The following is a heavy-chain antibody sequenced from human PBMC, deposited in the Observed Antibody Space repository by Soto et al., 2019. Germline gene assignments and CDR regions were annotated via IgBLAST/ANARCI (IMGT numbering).Heavy chain of an antibody. D-gene: IGHD1-26*01. CDR2: IYYSGGT. CDR3: ARDRRESDNFDI. J-gene: IGHJ3*02. V-gene: IGHV4-59*01. CDR1: GGSISRYY. Sequence: QVQLQESGPGLVKPSETLSLICTVSGGSISRYYWSWVRQSPGKGLEWIGYIYYSGGTNHNPSLTSRVTMSVDTSKTQFPLKLNSVHDADTAGYYCARDRRESDNFDIWGQGTMVTVSS.